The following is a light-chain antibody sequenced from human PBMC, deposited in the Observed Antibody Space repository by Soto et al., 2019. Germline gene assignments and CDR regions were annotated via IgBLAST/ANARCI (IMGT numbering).Light chain of an antibody. CDR3: SSYTSISTYV. V-gene: IGLV2-14*01. J-gene: IGLJ1*01. CDR1: SSDVGGYNY. CDR2: EVT. Sequence: QSALTQPASVSGSPGQSVTMSCTGTSSDVGGYNYVSWYQHHPGEAPKLMIYEVTHRPSGVSNRFSGSKSGNTASLTISGLQAEDEADYYCSSYTSISTYVFGTGTKVTVL.